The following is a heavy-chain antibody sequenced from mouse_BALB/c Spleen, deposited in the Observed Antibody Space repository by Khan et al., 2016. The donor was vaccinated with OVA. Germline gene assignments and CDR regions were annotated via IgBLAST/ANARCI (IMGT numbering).Heavy chain of an antibody. V-gene: IGHV1-7*01. Sequence: QVQLKQSGAELAKPGASVKMSCKASGYTFTSYWMHWIKQRPGQGLEWIGYINPTSGYTDYNQKFKDKATLTADKSPSTAYMQLSSLTSDDSAVYYCARDRIDYWGQGTALTVSS. CDR3: ARDRIDY. J-gene: IGHJ2*01. CDR1: GYTFTSYW. CDR2: INPTSGYT.